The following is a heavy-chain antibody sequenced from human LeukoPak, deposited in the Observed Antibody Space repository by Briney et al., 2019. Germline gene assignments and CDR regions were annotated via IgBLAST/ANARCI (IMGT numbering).Heavy chain of an antibody. D-gene: IGHD3-22*01. CDR2: ISRNSGSI. CDR3: AKDVHSSGYYGIDY. J-gene: IGHJ4*02. CDR1: GFTFDDYA. Sequence: PGGSLRLSCAASGFTFDDYAMHWVRQAPGKGLEWVSGISRNSGSIGYADSVKGRFTISRDNAKNSLYLQMNSLRAEDMALCYCAKDVHSSGYYGIDYWGQGTLVTVSS. V-gene: IGHV3-9*03.